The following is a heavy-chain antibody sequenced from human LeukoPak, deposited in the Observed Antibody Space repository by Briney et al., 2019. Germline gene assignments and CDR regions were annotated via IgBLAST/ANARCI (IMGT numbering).Heavy chain of an antibody. V-gene: IGHV3-53*01. CDR3: AKDLPVAGYDAFDI. J-gene: IGHJ3*02. CDR1: GFTVSNKY. CDR2: IYSDGRT. Sequence: GGSLRLSCAASGFTVSNKYMTWVRQAPGKGLEWVSLIYSDGRTYYADSVKGRCTISRDNSKNTLYLQMNSLRAEDTAVYYCAKDLPVAGYDAFDIWGQGTMVTVSS. D-gene: IGHD6-19*01.